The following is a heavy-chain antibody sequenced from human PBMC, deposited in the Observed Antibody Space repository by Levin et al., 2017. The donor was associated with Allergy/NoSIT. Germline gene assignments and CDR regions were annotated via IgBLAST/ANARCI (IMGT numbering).Heavy chain of an antibody. CDR2: IWPDDSDT. J-gene: IGHJ4*02. CDR1: GYTFTNYW. Sequence: GESLKISCKASGYTFTNYWIGWVRQMPGKGLEWMGIIWPDDSDTRYSPTFQGQVSISADKAITTTYLQWSSLKASDTAIYYCAQGRTVTIPFESWGLGTLVTVSS. CDR3: AQGRTVTIPFES. D-gene: IGHD4-17*01. V-gene: IGHV5-51*01.